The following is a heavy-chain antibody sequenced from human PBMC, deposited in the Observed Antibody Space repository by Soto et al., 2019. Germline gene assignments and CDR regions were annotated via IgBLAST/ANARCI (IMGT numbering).Heavy chain of an antibody. J-gene: IGHJ6*02. CDR2: IIPSFGTA. V-gene: IGHV1-69*01. Sequence: QVQLVQSGAEVKKPGSSVKVSCKASGGTFSSYALSWVRQAPGQGLEWMGGIIPSFGTANYAQKLQGRVTITADESTSTGDMELSSLRSEDTAVYYCARNPGSLVPAATGGYFYYGLDVWGQGTTVIVSS. CDR3: ARNPGSLVPAATGGYFYYGLDV. CDR1: GGTFSSYA. D-gene: IGHD2-2*01.